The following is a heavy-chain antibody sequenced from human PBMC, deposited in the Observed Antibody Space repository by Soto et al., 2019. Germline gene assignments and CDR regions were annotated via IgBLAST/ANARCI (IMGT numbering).Heavy chain of an antibody. CDR2: IYPGDSNT. Sequence: PGESLKMSCKGSGYSFTSFWIGWVRQMPGKGLEWMGIIYPGDSNTRYSPSFQGQVTISADKSISTAYLQWSSLRASDTAMYYCARRGYCSSTACYTVDYWGQGTLVTVSS. D-gene: IGHD2-2*02. V-gene: IGHV5-51*01. CDR3: ARRGYCSSTACYTVDY. J-gene: IGHJ4*02. CDR1: GYSFTSFW.